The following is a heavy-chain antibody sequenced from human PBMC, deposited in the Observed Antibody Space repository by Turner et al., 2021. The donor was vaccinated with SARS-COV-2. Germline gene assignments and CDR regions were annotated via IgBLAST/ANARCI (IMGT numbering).Heavy chain of an antibody. Sequence: EVHVVESGGGLVKPGGSLRLSCAASGFTFSSYSMNWVRQAPGKGLEWVSTISSRSSYIYYADSVKGRFTISRDNVKNSLYLQMNSLRAEDTAVYYCARDYYDFWSGYYSYQYGMDVWGQGTAVTVSS. D-gene: IGHD3-3*01. V-gene: IGHV3-21*01. CDR3: ARDYYDFWSGYYSYQYGMDV. CDR2: ISSRSSYI. J-gene: IGHJ6*02. CDR1: GFTFSSYS.